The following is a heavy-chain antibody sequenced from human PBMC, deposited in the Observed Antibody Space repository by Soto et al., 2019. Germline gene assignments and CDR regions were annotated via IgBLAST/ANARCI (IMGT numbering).Heavy chain of an antibody. CDR2: INPNSGDT. CDR1: GYTFTGYY. J-gene: IGHJ6*02. V-gene: IGHV1-2*02. Sequence: ASVKVSCKASGYTFTGYYMHWVRQAPGQGLEWMGWINPNSGDTNYAQKFQGRVTMTRDTSISTAYMELSRLRSDDTAVYYCARSSGITDSSDVWGQGTTVTVSS. CDR3: ARSSGITDSSDV. D-gene: IGHD3-3*01.